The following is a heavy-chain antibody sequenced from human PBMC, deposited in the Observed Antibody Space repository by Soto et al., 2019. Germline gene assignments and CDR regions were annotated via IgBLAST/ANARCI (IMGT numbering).Heavy chain of an antibody. V-gene: IGHV1-69*13. CDR2: IIPIFGTA. D-gene: IGHD5-12*01. CDR3: ARDPSVATKGGY. CDR1: GGTFSSYA. Sequence: ASVKVSCKASGGTFSSYAISWVRQAPGQGLEWMGGIIPIFGTANYAQKFQGRVTITADESTSTAYMELSSLRSEDTAVYYCARDPSVATKGGYWGQGTLVTVSS. J-gene: IGHJ4*02.